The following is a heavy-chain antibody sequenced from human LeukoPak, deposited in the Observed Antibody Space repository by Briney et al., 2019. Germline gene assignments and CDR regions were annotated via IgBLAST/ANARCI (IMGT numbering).Heavy chain of an antibody. CDR1: GGSVSSGGSY. V-gene: IGHV4-31*03. CDR3: ARGLVVVVAATRGMDV. Sequence: SETLSLTCSVSGGSVSSGGSYWTWIRQRPGKGLEWIGYIYYSGFTFYSPSLKTRFFISLDTSENQVSLKVNSVTAADTAVYYCARGLVVVVAATRGMDVWGQGTTVTVSS. CDR2: IYYSGFT. D-gene: IGHD2-15*01. J-gene: IGHJ6*02.